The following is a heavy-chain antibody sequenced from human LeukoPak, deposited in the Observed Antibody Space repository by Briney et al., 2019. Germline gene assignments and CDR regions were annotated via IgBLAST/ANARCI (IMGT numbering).Heavy chain of an antibody. CDR1: GYRFTNYW. Sequence: GESLKISCKGFGYRFTNYWIGWVRQMPGKGLEWMGVIYPGDSDTRYSPSFQGQVTISADKSINTAYLQWSSLKASDTAMYYCVLAGSGSYYFDHWGQGILVTVSS. V-gene: IGHV5-51*01. D-gene: IGHD3-10*01. CDR3: VLAGSGSYYFDH. J-gene: IGHJ4*02. CDR2: IYPGDSDT.